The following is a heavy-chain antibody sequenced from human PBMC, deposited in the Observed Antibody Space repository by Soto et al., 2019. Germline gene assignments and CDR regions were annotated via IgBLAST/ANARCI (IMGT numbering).Heavy chain of an antibody. V-gene: IGHV3-23*01. D-gene: IGHD3-3*01. Sequence: EVQLLESGGGLVQPGGSLRLSCAASGFTFSSYAMNWVRQAPGKGLEWVSSVSGTGGSTYHADSVKGRFTVSRDNSKNTVFLQMNSLRAEDTAIYFCAKSPKRGRFGPDYFDSWGQGTLVTVSS. CDR2: VSGTGGST. J-gene: IGHJ4*02. CDR1: GFTFSSYA. CDR3: AKSPKRGRFGPDYFDS.